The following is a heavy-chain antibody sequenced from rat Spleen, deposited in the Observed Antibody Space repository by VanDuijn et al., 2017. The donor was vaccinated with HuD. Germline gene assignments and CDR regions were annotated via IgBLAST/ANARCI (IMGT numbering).Heavy chain of an antibody. V-gene: IGHV5-22*01. CDR3: AGIYYDGGYYPFAY. D-gene: IGHD1-12*02. Sequence: EVQLVESGGGLVQPGRSLKLSCAASGFTFSDYYMAWVRQAPKKGLEWVASISYEGSGTYYGDSVKGRFTISRDNAKSTLYLQINSLRSEDTATYFCAGIYYDGGYYPFAYWGQGTLVTVSS. J-gene: IGHJ3*01. CDR1: GFTFSDYY. CDR2: ISYEGSGT.